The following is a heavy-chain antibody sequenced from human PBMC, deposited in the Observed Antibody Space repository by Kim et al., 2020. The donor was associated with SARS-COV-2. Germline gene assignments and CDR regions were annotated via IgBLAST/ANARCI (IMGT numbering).Heavy chain of an antibody. V-gene: IGHV3-30*18. CDR2: ISYDGSNK. J-gene: IGHJ4*02. CDR3: AKVRASWLRGDFDY. CDR1: GFTFSSYG. D-gene: IGHD3-22*01. Sequence: GGSLRLSCAASGFTFSSYGMHWVRQAPGKGLEWVAVISYDGSNKYYADSVKGRFTISRDNSKNTLYLQMNSLRAEDTAVYYCAKVRASWLRGDFDYWGQG.